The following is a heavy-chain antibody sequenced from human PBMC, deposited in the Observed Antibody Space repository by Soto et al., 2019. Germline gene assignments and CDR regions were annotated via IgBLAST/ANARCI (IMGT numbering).Heavy chain of an antibody. D-gene: IGHD6-6*01. CDR3: FSRPGIAARPLDAFDI. CDR2: INPSGGST. CDR1: GYTFTSYY. J-gene: IGHJ3*02. Sequence: GASVKVSCKASGYTFTSYYMHWVRQAPGQGLEWMGIINPSGGSTSYAQKFQGRVTMTRDTSTSTVYMELSSLRSEDTAVYYCFSRPGIAARPLDAFDIWGQGTMVTVSS. V-gene: IGHV1-46*01.